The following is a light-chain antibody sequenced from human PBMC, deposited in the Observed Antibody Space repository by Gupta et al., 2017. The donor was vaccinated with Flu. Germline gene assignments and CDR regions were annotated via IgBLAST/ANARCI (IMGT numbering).Light chain of an antibody. CDR2: EDT. CDR1: KLEDKY. J-gene: IGLJ2*01. V-gene: IGLV3-1*01. Sequence: SPGKTASITCYGDKLEDKYNSWYQQMPGQSPVLVIYEDTKRPSGIPERFSGSSSGNTATLTISGTQALDEADYYCQAWDSSSVVFGGGTKLTVL. CDR3: QAWDSSSVV.